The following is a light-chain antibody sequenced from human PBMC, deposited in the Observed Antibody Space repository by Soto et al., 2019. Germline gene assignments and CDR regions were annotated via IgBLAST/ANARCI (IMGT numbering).Light chain of an antibody. Sequence: SYELTQAPSVSVSPGQTARITCSGDALPRQYGHWYQQKPGQAPVLVIYKDSERPSGIPERFSGSSSGTTLTLTISEVQAEDEADYYCQSTDSSGTYRGVFGTGTKLTVL. CDR1: ALPRQY. V-gene: IGLV3-25*03. CDR2: KDS. CDR3: QSTDSSGTYRGV. J-gene: IGLJ1*01.